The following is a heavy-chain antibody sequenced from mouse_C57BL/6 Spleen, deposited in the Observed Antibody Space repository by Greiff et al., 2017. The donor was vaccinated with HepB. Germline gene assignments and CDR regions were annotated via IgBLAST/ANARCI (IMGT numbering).Heavy chain of an antibody. J-gene: IGHJ3*01. CDR3: ARWGDSFAY. V-gene: IGHV1-59*01. CDR1: GYTFTSYW. CDR2: IDPSDSYT. Sequence: QVHVKQPGAELVRPGTSVKLSCKASGYTFTSYWMHWVKQRPGQGLEWIGVIDPSDSYTNYNQKFKGKATLTVDTSSSTAYMQLSSLTSEDSAVYYCARWGDSFAYWGQGTLVTVSA.